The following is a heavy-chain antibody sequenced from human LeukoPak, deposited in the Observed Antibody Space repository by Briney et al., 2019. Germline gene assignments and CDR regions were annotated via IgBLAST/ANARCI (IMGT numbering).Heavy chain of an antibody. CDR3: ARVEMAQKNCFDY. J-gene: IGHJ4*02. CDR2: IYHSGST. CDR1: GYSISSGYY. D-gene: IGHD5-24*01. Sequence: SETLSLTCAVSGYSISSGYYWGWIRQPPGKGLEWIGSIYHSGSTYYNPSLKSRVTISVDTSKNQFSLKLSSVTAADMAVYYCARVEMAQKNCFDYSGQGTLVTVSS. V-gene: IGHV4-38-2*01.